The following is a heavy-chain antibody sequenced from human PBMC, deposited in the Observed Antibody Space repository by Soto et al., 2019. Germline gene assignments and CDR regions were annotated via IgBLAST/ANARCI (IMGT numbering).Heavy chain of an antibody. J-gene: IGHJ4*02. CDR3: ARAKSMIVVD. D-gene: IGHD3-22*01. V-gene: IGHV4-59*01. Sequence: QVQLQESGPGLVKPSETLSLTCTVSGGSIGSYYWSWIRQPPGKGLEWIGYIYYSGSTNYNPSLKSRVTISVDTSKNQFSLKLSSVTAADTAVYYCARAKSMIVVDWGQGTLVTVSS. CDR1: GGSIGSYY. CDR2: IYYSGST.